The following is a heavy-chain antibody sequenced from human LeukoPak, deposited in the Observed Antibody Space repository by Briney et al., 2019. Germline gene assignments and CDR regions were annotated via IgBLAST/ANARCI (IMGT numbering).Heavy chain of an antibody. CDR2: INHSGST. CDR3: ARGWYFQH. J-gene: IGHJ1*01. Sequence: SETLSLTCTVSGGSISSYYWSWIRQPPGKGLEWIGEINHSGSTNYNPSLKSRVTISVDTSKNQFSLKLSSVTAADTAVYYCARGWYFQHWGQGTLVTVSS. CDR1: GGSISSYY. V-gene: IGHV4-34*01.